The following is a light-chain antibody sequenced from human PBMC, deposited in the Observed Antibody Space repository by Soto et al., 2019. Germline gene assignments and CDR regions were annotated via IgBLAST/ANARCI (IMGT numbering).Light chain of an antibody. CDR1: QSVNNNY. CDR3: QRYGSSYT. J-gene: IGKJ3*01. CDR2: GAS. Sequence: DIVLTQSPGTLSLSPGERATLSCRASQSVNNNYLAWYQQKPGQPPRLLICGASSMAIGIPDRFSGGGSGTDFTLTISRLEPEDFAVYYCQRYGSSYTFGPRTKVDIK. V-gene: IGKV3-20*01.